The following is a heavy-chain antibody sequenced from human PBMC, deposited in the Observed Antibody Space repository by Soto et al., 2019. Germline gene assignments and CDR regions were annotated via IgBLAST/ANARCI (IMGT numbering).Heavy chain of an antibody. Sequence: GASVTVSCKASGYTFTGYYLHWVRQAPGQGLEWMGWINPNSGGTNYAQKFQGRVTMTRDTSISTAYMELSRLRSDDTAVYYCARGRTGTTSYFDYWGQGNLVTVSS. V-gene: IGHV1-2*02. J-gene: IGHJ4*02. CDR2: INPNSGGT. D-gene: IGHD1-1*01. CDR1: GYTFTGYY. CDR3: ARGRTGTTSYFDY.